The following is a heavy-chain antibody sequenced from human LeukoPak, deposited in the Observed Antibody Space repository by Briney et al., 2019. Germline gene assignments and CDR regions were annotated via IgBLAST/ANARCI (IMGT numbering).Heavy chain of an antibody. CDR2: INSNSGGT. D-gene: IGHD6-6*01. Sequence: GASVKVSCKASGYTFTGYYMHWVRQAPGQGLEWMGWINSNSGGTNYAQKFQGRVTTTRDTSISIAYMELSRLSSDDTAVYYCARDLGIAARRYFDYWGQGTLVTVSS. CDR3: ARDLGIAARRYFDY. V-gene: IGHV1-2*02. J-gene: IGHJ4*02. CDR1: GYTFTGYY.